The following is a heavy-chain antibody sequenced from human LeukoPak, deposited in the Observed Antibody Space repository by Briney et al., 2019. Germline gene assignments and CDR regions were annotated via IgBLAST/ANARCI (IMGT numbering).Heavy chain of an antibody. V-gene: IGHV4-59*08. CDR3: ARSVSWGLLVRDDAFDI. CDR2: IHYSGST. J-gene: IGHJ3*02. Sequence: PSETLSLTCTVSGGSISSYHWIWIRQPPGKGLEWIGYIHYSGSTNYNPSLKSRGTTSVDTSKKQFSLKLRSVTAADTAVYYCARSVSWGLLVRDDAFDIWGQGTMVTVSS. CDR1: GGSISSYH. D-gene: IGHD2-21*01.